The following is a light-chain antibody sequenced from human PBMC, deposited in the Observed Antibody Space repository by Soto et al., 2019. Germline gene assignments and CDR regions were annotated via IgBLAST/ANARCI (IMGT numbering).Light chain of an antibody. CDR2: WAS. CDR3: QQYSNTPQT. J-gene: IGKJ1*01. V-gene: IGKV4-1*01. Sequence: DIVMTQSPDSLAVSLGERATINCKSSQSVLYSPNNKNYLAWYQQKPGQPPKLLVYWASTRESGVPDRFSASGSGTDFTLTINSLQAEDVAVYYCQQYSNTPQTFGQGTKVEIK. CDR1: QSVLYSPNNKNY.